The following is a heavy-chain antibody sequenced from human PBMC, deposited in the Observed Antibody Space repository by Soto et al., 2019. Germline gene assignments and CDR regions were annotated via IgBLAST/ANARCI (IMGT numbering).Heavy chain of an antibody. CDR2: ISGGGNT. CDR1: GFTFSNYA. Sequence: GGSLRLSCAASGFTFSNYAMTWVRRAPGKGLEWVSSISGGGNTYYADSVKGRFTIPRDNSKNTLYLQMNSLRAEDTAVYYCARDPEQQLVIDYWGQGTLVTVSS. CDR3: ARDPEQQLVIDY. J-gene: IGHJ4*02. D-gene: IGHD6-13*01. V-gene: IGHV3-23*01.